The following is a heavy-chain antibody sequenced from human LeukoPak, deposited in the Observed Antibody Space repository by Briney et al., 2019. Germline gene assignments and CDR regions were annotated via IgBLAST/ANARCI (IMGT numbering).Heavy chain of an antibody. D-gene: IGHD3-16*01. Sequence: PGGSLRLSCVASGFSLTTYGMLWARQAPGKGLQWVAFMRSDGTSKYYGDSVEGRFTISRDSSKSTLYLLMNSLSAEDTGIYYCAKDRPIKGGFDPWGQGTPVTVSS. J-gene: IGHJ5*02. CDR3: AKDRPIKGGFDP. CDR1: GFSLTTYG. V-gene: IGHV3-30*02. CDR2: MRSDGTSK.